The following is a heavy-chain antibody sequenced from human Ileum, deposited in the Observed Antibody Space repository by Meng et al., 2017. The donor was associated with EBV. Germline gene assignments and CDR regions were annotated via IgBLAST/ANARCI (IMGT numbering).Heavy chain of an antibody. J-gene: IGHJ4*02. V-gene: IGHV4-28*01. CDR2: IYYSGTT. CDR3: ARNSESGSYIDY. Sequence: QVPLQESGPGLLKPSDTLSLTCAVSGYFISTTNWWGWIRQPPGKGLEWIGHIYYSGTTYNNPSLKSRVTMSIDPSKNQFSLKLSSVTAVDTAVYYCARNSESGSYIDYWGLGTLVTVSS. CDR1: GYFISTTNW. D-gene: IGHD1-26*01.